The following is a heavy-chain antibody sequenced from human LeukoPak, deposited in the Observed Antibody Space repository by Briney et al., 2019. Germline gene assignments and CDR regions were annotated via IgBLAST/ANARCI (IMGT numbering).Heavy chain of an antibody. CDR3: ARDLGQYYDTSDNWFDP. Sequence: PGGSLRLSCTVSGFTVSSNSMSWVRQAPGKGLEWVSSISGSGGRTYYADSVKGRFTISRDNAKNTLNLQMNSLRAEDTAVYYCARDLGQYYDTSDNWFDPWGQGTLVTVSS. J-gene: IGHJ5*02. D-gene: IGHD3-22*01. V-gene: IGHV3-23*01. CDR2: ISGSGGRT. CDR1: GFTVSSNS.